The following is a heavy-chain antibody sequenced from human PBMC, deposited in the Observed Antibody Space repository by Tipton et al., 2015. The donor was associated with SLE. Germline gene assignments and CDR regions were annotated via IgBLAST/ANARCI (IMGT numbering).Heavy chain of an antibody. CDR2: IYSGGRT. CDR3: ARAAESGSSLGAFDI. D-gene: IGHD1-26*01. Sequence: AVSGFTVTSNYMNWVRQAPGKGLEWVSVIYSGGRTYYADSVKGRFTISRDYSRNTLYLQMNSLRPEDTAVYYCARAAESGSSLGAFDIWGHGTMVTVSS. V-gene: IGHV3-66*02. J-gene: IGHJ3*02. CDR1: GFTVTSNY.